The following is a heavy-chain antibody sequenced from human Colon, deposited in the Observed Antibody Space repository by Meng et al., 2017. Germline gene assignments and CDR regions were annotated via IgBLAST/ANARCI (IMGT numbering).Heavy chain of an antibody. CDR2: ITSGGGIP. V-gene: IGHV3-23*01. D-gene: IGHD3-22*01. Sequence: GGSLRLSCAASGFSFSSYAMSWVRQAPGKGLEWVSGITSGGGIPYYADSVKGRFSISRDSSKNTVFLQMNSLRVEDTAIYYCAKRLGDKGSGSYWNDAFDIWGQGTMVTVSS. CDR3: AKRLGDKGSGSYWNDAFDI. CDR1: GFSFSSYA. J-gene: IGHJ3*02.